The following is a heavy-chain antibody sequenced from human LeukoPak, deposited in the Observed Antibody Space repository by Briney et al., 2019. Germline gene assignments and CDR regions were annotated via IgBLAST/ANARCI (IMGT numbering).Heavy chain of an antibody. J-gene: IGHJ4*02. V-gene: IGHV1-69*05. CDR3: ARARGNYGDYGDYAY. D-gene: IGHD4-17*01. Sequence: SVRVSCKASGGTFSSYAISWVRQAPGQGLEWMGRIIPIFGTANYAQKFQGRVTITTDESTSTAYMELSSLRSEDTAVYYCARARGNYGDYGDYAYWGQGTLVTVSS. CDR1: GGTFSSYA. CDR2: IIPIFGTA.